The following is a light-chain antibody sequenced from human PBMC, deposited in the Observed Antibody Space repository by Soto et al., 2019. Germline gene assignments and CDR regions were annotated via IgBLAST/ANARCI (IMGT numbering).Light chain of an antibody. Sequence: DIQMTQSPSSLSASVGDRVTITCRASQSISKYLNWYQQKLGKAPKLLIYATSSLQSGVPSRFSGSGYGTDFTLTISSLQPEDFATYYCQQSDSTHIVTFGGGTKVETK. CDR1: QSISKY. V-gene: IGKV1-39*01. CDR2: ATS. J-gene: IGKJ4*01. CDR3: QQSDSTHIVT.